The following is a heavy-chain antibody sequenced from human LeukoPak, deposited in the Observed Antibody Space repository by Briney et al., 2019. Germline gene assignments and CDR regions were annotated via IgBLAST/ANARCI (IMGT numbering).Heavy chain of an antibody. V-gene: IGHV1-46*03. CDR3: ARGMGTVGNWFDP. D-gene: IGHD1/OR15-1a*01. CDR2: INPSGGST. J-gene: IGHJ5*02. CDR1: GYTFTSYG. Sequence: ASVKVSCKASGYTFTSYGISWVRQAPGQGLEWMGIINPSGGSTSYAQKFQGRVTMTRDTSTSTVYMELSSLRSEDTAVYYCARGMGTVGNWFDPWGQGTLVTVSS.